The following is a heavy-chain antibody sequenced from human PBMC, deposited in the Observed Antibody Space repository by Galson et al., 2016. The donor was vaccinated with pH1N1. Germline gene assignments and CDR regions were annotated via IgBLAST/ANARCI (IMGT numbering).Heavy chain of an antibody. CDR3: ARAIAAADSA. V-gene: IGHV3-7*01. CDR1: GFTFSNYW. D-gene: IGHD6-13*01. J-gene: IGHJ3*01. Sequence: SLRLSCAGSGFTFSNYWMTWVRQAPRKGLEWVANIKQDGSEKFYVASVKGRFTISRDNAKNSLYLQMNSLRAEDTAVYYCARAIAAADSAWGQGTMVTVSS. CDR2: IKQDGSEK.